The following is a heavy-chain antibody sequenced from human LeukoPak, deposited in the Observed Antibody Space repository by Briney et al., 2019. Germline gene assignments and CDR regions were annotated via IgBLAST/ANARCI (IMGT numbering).Heavy chain of an antibody. Sequence: GGSLRLSCAASGFTFSSYWMSWVRQAPGKGLEWVANIKQDGSEKYYVDSVKGRFTISRDNAKNSLYLQMNSLRAEDTAVYYCAREYNYLPYYYYYYYMDVWGKGTTVTVSS. J-gene: IGHJ6*03. CDR3: AREYNYLPYYYYYYYMDV. CDR2: IKQDGSEK. CDR1: GFTFSSYW. V-gene: IGHV3-7*01. D-gene: IGHD3-16*01.